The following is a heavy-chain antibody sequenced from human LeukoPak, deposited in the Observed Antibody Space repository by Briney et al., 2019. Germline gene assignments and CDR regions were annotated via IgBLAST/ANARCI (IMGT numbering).Heavy chain of an antibody. CDR3: AKGGVVVVTPFDY. Sequence: GGSLRLSCAASAFTFSSYGMHWVRQAPGKGLEWVSAISGSGGSTYYADSVKGRFTISRDNSKNTLYLQMNSLRAEDTAVYYCAKGGVVVVTPFDYWGQGTLVTVSS. CDR1: AFTFSSYG. D-gene: IGHD3-22*01. CDR2: ISGSGGST. J-gene: IGHJ4*02. V-gene: IGHV3-23*01.